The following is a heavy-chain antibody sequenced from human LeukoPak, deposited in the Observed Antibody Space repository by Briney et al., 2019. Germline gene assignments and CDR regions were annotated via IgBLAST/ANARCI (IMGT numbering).Heavy chain of an antibody. J-gene: IGHJ6*02. CDR3: ARTCGSYPCSYYYGMDV. D-gene: IGHD1-26*01. V-gene: IGHV1-18*01. Sequence: ASVKVSCKASGYSFTSYGINWVRQAPGQGLEWMGWISAYNGNTNYAQKLQGGVTMTTDTSTSTAYMELRSLRSDDTAVFYCARTCGSYPCSYYYGMDVWGQGTTVTVSS. CDR1: GYSFTSYG. CDR2: ISAYNGNT.